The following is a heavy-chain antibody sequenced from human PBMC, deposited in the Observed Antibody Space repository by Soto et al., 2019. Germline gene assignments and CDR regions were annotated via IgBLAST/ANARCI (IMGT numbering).Heavy chain of an antibody. CDR1: GGSISSYY. Sequence: QVQLQESGPGLVKPSETLSLTCTVSGGSISSYYWSWIRQPPGKGLEWIGYIYYSGSTNYNPSLKSRVTTXVXTXXHQFPPKLNSITAAHPAVYYCARHNYGSRRTYLDYWGQGTLLTVSS. CDR3: ARHNYGSRRTYLDY. D-gene: IGHD3-10*01. CDR2: IYYSGST. J-gene: IGHJ4*02. V-gene: IGHV4-59*08.